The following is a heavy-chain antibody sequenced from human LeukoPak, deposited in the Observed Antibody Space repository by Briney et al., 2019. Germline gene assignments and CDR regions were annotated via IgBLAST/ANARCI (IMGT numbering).Heavy chain of an antibody. CDR3: AREGGLRYFDWLLYPNGPSNWFDP. J-gene: IGHJ5*02. D-gene: IGHD3-9*01. CDR1: GGSISSYY. CDR2: IYYSGST. V-gene: IGHV4-59*01. Sequence: SETLSLTCTVSGGSISSYYWSWIRQPPGKGLEWIGYIYYSGSTNYNPSLKSRVTISVDTSKNQFSLKLSSVTAADPAVYYCAREGGLRYFDWLLYPNGPSNWFDPWGQGTLVTVSS.